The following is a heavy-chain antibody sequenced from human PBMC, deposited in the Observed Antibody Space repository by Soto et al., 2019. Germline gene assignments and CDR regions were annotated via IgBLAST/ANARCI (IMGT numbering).Heavy chain of an antibody. Sequence: ASVKVSCKASGYTITSDGISWVRQAQEQGLEWMGWISAYNGNTNYAQKLQGRVTMTTDTSTSTAYMELRSLRSDDTAVYYCARDRDIVLVPAAMDAFDIWGQGTMVTVSS. V-gene: IGHV1-18*01. CDR1: GYTITSDG. J-gene: IGHJ3*02. CDR3: ARDRDIVLVPAAMDAFDI. D-gene: IGHD2-2*01. CDR2: ISAYNGNT.